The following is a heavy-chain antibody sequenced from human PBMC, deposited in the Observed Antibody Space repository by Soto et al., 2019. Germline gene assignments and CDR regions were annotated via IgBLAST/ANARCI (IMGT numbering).Heavy chain of an antibody. J-gene: IGHJ6*02. CDR2: ISYDGRNK. D-gene: IGHD6-19*01. Sequence: QVQLVESGGGGVQPGRSLRLSCAASGFTFSSYAMHWVRQAPGKGLEWVAVISYDGRNKYYADSVKGRFTISRDNSKNTLYLQMSSLRAEDTAVYYCVKDGSIGWPYYYGMDVWGQGTTVTVSS. V-gene: IGHV3-30*18. CDR1: GFTFSSYA. CDR3: VKDGSIGWPYYYGMDV.